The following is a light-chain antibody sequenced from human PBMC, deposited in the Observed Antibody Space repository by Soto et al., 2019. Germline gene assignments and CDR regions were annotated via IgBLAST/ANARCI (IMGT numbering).Light chain of an antibody. J-gene: IGKJ1*01. Sequence: EIVMTQSPATLSVSPGERATLSCRASQSVGSNLAWYQQKPGQAPRLLIYEAFTRATGIPARFSGSGSRTEFTLTISSLQSEDFEVYFCQQYNNWPLWTFGQGTKVDIK. CDR2: EAF. CDR3: QQYNNWPLWT. V-gene: IGKV3-15*01. CDR1: QSVGSN.